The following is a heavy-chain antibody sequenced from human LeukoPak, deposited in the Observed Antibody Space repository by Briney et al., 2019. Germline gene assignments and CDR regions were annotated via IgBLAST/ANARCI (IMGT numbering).Heavy chain of an antibody. J-gene: IGHJ3*02. V-gene: IGHV3-20*04. CDR1: GFTFDDYG. D-gene: IGHD5-12*01. CDR2: INWNGGST. Sequence: RPGGSLRLSCAASGFTFDDYGVSWVRQAPGKGLEWVSGINWNGGSTGYADSVKGRFTISRDNAKNSLYLQMNSLRAEDTAVYYCARDVDIVATAFDAFDIWGQGTMVTVSS. CDR3: ARDVDIVATAFDAFDI.